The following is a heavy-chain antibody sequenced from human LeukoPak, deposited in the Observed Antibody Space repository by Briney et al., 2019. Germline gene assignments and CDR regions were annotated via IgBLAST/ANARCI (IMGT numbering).Heavy chain of an antibody. J-gene: IGHJ4*02. D-gene: IGHD5-24*01. V-gene: IGHV1-18*01. Sequence: GASVKVSCKASGYTFTSYGISWVRQAPGQGLEWMGWISAYNGNTNYAQKLQGRVTMTTDTYTSTAYMELRSLRSDATAVYYCARGEGLQSSLHTFDYWGQGTLVTVSS. CDR2: ISAYNGNT. CDR3: ARGEGLQSSLHTFDY. CDR1: GYTFTSYG.